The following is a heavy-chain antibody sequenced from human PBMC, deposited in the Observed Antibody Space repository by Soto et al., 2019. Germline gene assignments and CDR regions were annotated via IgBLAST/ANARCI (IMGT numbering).Heavy chain of an antibody. D-gene: IGHD6-6*01. J-gene: IGHJ3*02. V-gene: IGHV4-59*01. CDR2: IYYSGST. CDR1: GGSISSYY. Sequence: SETLSLTCTVSGGSISSYYWSWIRQPPGKGLEWIGYIYYSGSTNYNPSLKSRVTITVDTSKNQFSLKLSSVTAADTAVYYCARGLIAARNDAFDIWGQGTMVTVSS. CDR3: ARGLIAARNDAFDI.